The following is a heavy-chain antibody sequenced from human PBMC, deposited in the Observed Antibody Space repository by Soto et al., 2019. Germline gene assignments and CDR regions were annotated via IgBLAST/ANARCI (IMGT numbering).Heavy chain of an antibody. CDR3: GGGRFFEGLSSPDY. CDR2: IIPIFGTA. J-gene: IGHJ4*02. CDR1: GGTFSSYA. Sequence: QVQLVQSGAEVKKPGSSVKVSCKASGGTFSSYAISWVRQAPGQGLEWMGGIIPIFGTANYAQKFQGRVMTAADSSRSAALVERSSLRDEAAALYYGGGGRFFEGLSSPDYWGQGTLVTVSS. V-gene: IGHV1-69*01. D-gene: IGHD3-3*01.